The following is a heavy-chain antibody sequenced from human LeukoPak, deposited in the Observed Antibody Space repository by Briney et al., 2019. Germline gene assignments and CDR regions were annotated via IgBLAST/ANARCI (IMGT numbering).Heavy chain of an antibody. CDR3: ARSYGPIDY. Sequence: GGSLRLSCAASGFTFSSYSMNWVRQAPGEGLEWVPSISSSSSYIYYADSVKGRFTISRDNAKSSLYLQMNSLRAEDTAVYYCARSYGPIDYWGQGTLVTVSS. J-gene: IGHJ4*02. CDR1: GFTFSSYS. D-gene: IGHD5-18*01. V-gene: IGHV3-21*01. CDR2: ISSSSSYI.